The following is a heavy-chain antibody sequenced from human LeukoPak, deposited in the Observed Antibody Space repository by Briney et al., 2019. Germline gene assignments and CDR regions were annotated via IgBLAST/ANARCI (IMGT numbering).Heavy chain of an antibody. V-gene: IGHV4-4*07. CDR2: IYTSGST. CDR3: AGYNWNPYFDYNWFDP. J-gene: IGHJ5*02. CDR1: GGSISSYY. Sequence: SETLSLTCTVSGGSISSYYWSWIRQPAGKGLEWIGRIYTSGSTNYNPSLKSRVTMSVDTSKNQFSLKLSSVTAADTAVYYCAGYNWNPYFDYNWFDPWGQGTLDTVSS. D-gene: IGHD1-20*01.